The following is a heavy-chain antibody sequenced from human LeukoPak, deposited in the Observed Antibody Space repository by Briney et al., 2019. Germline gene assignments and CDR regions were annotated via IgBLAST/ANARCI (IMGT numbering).Heavy chain of an antibody. D-gene: IGHD3-16*01. CDR1: GFTFSAHS. CDR3: ARKSSSVGGYYFYYYMDV. Sequence: GGSVRLSCAASGFTFSAHSMNWVRQAPGKGLEWVSYISSSASTIYYADSVKGRFTISRDSAKSSLHLQMNSLRAEDTAMYYCARKSSSVGGYYFYYYMDVWGKGTTVTVSS. CDR2: ISSSASTI. V-gene: IGHV3-48*01. J-gene: IGHJ6*03.